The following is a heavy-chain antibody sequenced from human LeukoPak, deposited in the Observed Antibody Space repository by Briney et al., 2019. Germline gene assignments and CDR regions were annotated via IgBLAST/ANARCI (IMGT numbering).Heavy chain of an antibody. Sequence: GRSLRLSCAASGFTFSSFAMSWVRQAPRKGLEWVSAISGSGGGTYYADSVKGRFTISRDNSKNTLYLQMNSLRAEDTAVYYCAKEGSGWYYYWGQGTLVTVSS. CDR2: ISGSGGGT. D-gene: IGHD6-19*01. CDR3: AKEGSGWYYY. J-gene: IGHJ4*02. CDR1: GFTFSSFA. V-gene: IGHV3-23*01.